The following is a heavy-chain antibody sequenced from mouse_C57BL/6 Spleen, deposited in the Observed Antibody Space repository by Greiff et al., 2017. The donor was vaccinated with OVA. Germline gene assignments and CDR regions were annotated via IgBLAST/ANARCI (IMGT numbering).Heavy chain of an antibody. D-gene: IGHD4-1*01. CDR2: IHPNSGST. J-gene: IGHJ2*01. CDR3: ARRLGRGEYCDY. CDR1: GYTFTSYW. Sequence: VQLQQPGAELVKPGASVKLSCKASGYTFTSYWMHWVKQRPGQGLEWIGMIHPNSGSTNYNEKFKSKATLTVDKSSSTAYMQLSSLTSEDSAVYYCARRLGRGEYCDYWGEGTTLTVSS. V-gene: IGHV1-64*01.